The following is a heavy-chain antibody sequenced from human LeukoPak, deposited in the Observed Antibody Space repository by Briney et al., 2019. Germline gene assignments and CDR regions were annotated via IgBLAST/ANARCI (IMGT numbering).Heavy chain of an antibody. J-gene: IGHJ6*04. CDR2: VSYDGSNK. CDR1: GFTFSSYG. CDR3: AKNHLDYYGMDV. V-gene: IGHV3-30*18. Sequence: GSLRLSCAASGFTFSSYGMHWVRQAPGKGLEWVAVVSYDGSNKYYADSVKGRFTISRDNSKNTLYLQMNSLRAEDTAVYYCAKNHLDYYGMDVWGKGTTVTVSS.